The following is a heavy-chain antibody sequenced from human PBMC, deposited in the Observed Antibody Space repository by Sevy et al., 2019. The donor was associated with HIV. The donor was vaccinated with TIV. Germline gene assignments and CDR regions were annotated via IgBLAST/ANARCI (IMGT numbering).Heavy chain of an antibody. CDR3: VRAKFGSVLGDALDI. V-gene: IGHV4-4*02. CDR2: IHHTGST. J-gene: IGHJ3*02. Sequence: SETLSLTCAVSGASITISTWWGWVRQPPGKGLEWIGEIHHTGSTNSNPSLKTRVTLSVDKSKNQFSLNLNSVTAAATAVYYCVRAKFGSVLGDALDIWGQGTMVTVSS. D-gene: IGHD6-25*01. CDR1: GASITISTW.